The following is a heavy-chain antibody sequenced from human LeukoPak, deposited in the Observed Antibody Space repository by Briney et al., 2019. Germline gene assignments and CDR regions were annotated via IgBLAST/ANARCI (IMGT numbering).Heavy chain of an antibody. J-gene: IGHJ3*02. D-gene: IGHD3-22*01. CDR2: VYYSGST. Sequence: SETLSLTCTVSGGSVSSYYWSWMRQSPGKGLEWIGYVYYSGSTNYNPALKSRVTISLDTSESQFSLKLSSVTAADTAVYYCAREGGSAYYYDSSGYPTAPHAFDIWGQGTMVTVSS. CDR1: GGSVSSYY. V-gene: IGHV4-59*02. CDR3: AREGGSAYYYDSSGYPTAPHAFDI.